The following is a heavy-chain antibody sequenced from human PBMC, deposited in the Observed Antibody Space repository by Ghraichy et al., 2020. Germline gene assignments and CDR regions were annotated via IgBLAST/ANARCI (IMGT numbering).Heavy chain of an antibody. CDR2: IGTGGDT. Sequence: GGSLRLSCAASGFPFSGYDFHWVRQETGKGLEWVSAIGTGGDTYYPDSVKGRFTISRENAKNSLYLQMNNLRAEDTAVYYCVREEQNGGFDLFDFWGPGTLVTVAS. D-gene: IGHD2-15*01. CDR3: VREEQNGGFDLFDF. J-gene: IGHJ4*02. V-gene: IGHV3-13*01. CDR1: GFPFSGYD.